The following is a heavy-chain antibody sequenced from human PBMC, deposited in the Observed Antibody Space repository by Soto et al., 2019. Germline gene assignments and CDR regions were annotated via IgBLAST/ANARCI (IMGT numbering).Heavy chain of an antibody. CDR2: INAGNGNT. CDR3: ARGGYSGYDPRWYFAY. CDR1: GYTFTSYA. Sequence: GASVKVSCKASGYTFTSYAMHWVRQAPGQRLEWMGWINAGNGNTKYSQKFQGRVTITRDTSASTAYMELSSLRSEDTAVYYCARGGYSGYDPRWYFAYWGQGTLVTVSS. D-gene: IGHD5-12*01. J-gene: IGHJ4*02. V-gene: IGHV1-3*01.